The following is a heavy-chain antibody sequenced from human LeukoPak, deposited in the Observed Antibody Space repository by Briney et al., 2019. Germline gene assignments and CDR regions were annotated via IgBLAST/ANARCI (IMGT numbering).Heavy chain of an antibody. J-gene: IGHJ4*02. CDR3: ARRPNLAAAWDY. CDR1: GGSISSYY. CDR2: IYYSGST. D-gene: IGHD6-13*01. V-gene: IGHV4-59*08. Sequence: KSSETLSLTCTVSGGSISSYYWSWIRQPPGKGLEWIGYIYYSGSTNYNPSLKSRVTISVDTSKNQFSLKLSSVTAADTAVYYCARRPNLAAAWDYWGQGTLVTVSS.